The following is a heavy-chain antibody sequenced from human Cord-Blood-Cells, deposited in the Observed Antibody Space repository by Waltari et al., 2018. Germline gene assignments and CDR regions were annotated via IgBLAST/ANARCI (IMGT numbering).Heavy chain of an antibody. V-gene: IGHV1-3*01. CDR1: GYTFTSYA. J-gene: IGHJ6*02. CDR2: INAGNGNT. CDR3: ARDLTPNTLGYCSGGSCYYYYYGMDV. D-gene: IGHD2-15*01. Sequence: QVQLVQSGAEVKTPGASVKVSCKASGYTFTSYAMHWVRQAPGQRLEWMGWINAGNGNTKYSQKFQGRVTITRDTSASTAYMELSSLRSEDTAVYYCARDLTPNTLGYCSGGSCYYYYYGMDVWGQGTTVTVSS.